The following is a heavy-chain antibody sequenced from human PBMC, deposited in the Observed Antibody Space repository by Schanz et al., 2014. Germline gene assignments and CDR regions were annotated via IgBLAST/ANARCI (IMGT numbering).Heavy chain of an antibody. CDR2: ISTSGTYM. CDR1: GFAFSSFA. CDR3: ARGGFGEVSYFDY. J-gene: IGHJ4*02. D-gene: IGHD3-10*01. Sequence: EVQLMESGGGLVKPGGSLRLSCVASGFAFSSFAMTWVRQAPGRGLEWVSSISTSGTYMYIADSLKGRLTISRDDAKNSLYLQMTSLRAEDTAVYYCARGGFGEVSYFDYWGQGTLVTVSS. V-gene: IGHV3-21*06.